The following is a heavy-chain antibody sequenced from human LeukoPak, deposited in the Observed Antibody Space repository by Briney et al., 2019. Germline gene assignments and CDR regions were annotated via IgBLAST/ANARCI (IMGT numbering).Heavy chain of an antibody. Sequence: GGSLRLSCAASGFTFSSYSMNWVRQAPGKGLEWVSSISSSSSYIYYADSVKGRFTISRDNAKNSLYLQMNSLRAEDTAVYYCARVSYDILTGYSYIDYWGQGTLVTVSS. V-gene: IGHV3-21*01. J-gene: IGHJ4*02. CDR1: GFTFSSYS. CDR2: ISSSSSYI. D-gene: IGHD3-9*01. CDR3: ARVSYDILTGYSYIDY.